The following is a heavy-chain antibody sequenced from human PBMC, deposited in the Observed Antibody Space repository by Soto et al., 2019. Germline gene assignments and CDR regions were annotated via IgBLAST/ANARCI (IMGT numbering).Heavy chain of an antibody. V-gene: IGHV1-18*01. CDR1: GYTFTRSG. CDR2: ISAYNGNT. J-gene: IGHJ6*02. D-gene: IGHD1-26*01. CDR3: GRSVGLSYGMDV. Sequence: ASVKVSCKASGYTFTRSGISWVRQAPGQGLEWMGWISAYNGNTNYAQKLQGRVTMTTDTSTTTAYMKLRSLRSDDTAVYYCGRSVGLSYGMDVWGQGTTVTVSS.